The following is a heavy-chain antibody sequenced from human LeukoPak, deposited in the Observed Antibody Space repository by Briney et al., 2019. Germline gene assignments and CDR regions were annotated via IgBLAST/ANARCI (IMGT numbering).Heavy chain of an antibody. CDR3: ARTRSACDYDILTGCQYYYYMDV. V-gene: IGHV1-8*03. CDR2: MNPNSGNT. J-gene: IGHJ6*03. D-gene: IGHD3-9*01. Sequence: ASVKVSCKASGYTFTSYDINWVRQATGQGLEWMGWMNPNSGNTGYAQKFQGRVTITRNTSISTAYMELSGLRSEDTAVYYCARTRSACDYDILTGCQYYYYMDVWGKGTTVTVSS. CDR1: GYTFTSYD.